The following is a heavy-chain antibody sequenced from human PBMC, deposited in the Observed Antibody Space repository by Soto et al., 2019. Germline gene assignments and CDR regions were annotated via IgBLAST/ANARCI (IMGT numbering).Heavy chain of an antibody. CDR3: ARDIAAAGINSYYYGMDV. D-gene: IGHD6-13*01. CDR1: GYSFTSYW. J-gene: IGHJ6*02. CDR2: IDPSDSYT. V-gene: IGHV5-10-1*01. Sequence: GESLKISCKGSGYSFTSYWISWVRQMPGKGLEWMGRIDPSDSYTNYSPSFQGHVTISADKSISTAYLQWSSLKASDTAMYYCARDIAAAGINSYYYGMDVWGQGTTVTVS.